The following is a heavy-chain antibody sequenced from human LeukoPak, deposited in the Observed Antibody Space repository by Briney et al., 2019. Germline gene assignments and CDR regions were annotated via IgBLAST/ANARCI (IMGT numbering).Heavy chain of an antibody. CDR2: ISYDGSNK. D-gene: IGHD3-22*01. CDR3: AREGYYYDSSGYYYSGGGVY. V-gene: IGHV3-30*01. J-gene: IGHJ4*02. CDR1: GFTFSSYA. Sequence: GGSLRLSCTVSGFTFSSYAMHWVRQAPGKGLEWVAVISYDGSNKYYADSVKGRFTISRDNSKNTLYLQMNSLRAEDTAVYYCAREGYYYDSSGYYYSGGGVYWGQGTLVTVSS.